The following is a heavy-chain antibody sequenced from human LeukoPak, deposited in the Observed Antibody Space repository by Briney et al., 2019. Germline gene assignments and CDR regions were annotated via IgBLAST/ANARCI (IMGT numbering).Heavy chain of an antibody. V-gene: IGHV4-59*01. Sequence: SGTLSLTCTVSGGSISSYYWSWIRQPPGKGLEWIGYIYYSGSTNYNPSLKSRVTISVDTSKNQFSLKLSSVTAADTAVYYCASGRWFGELLDYWGQGTLVTVSS. CDR1: GGSISSYY. CDR3: ASGRWFGELLDY. CDR2: IYYSGST. D-gene: IGHD3-10*01. J-gene: IGHJ4*02.